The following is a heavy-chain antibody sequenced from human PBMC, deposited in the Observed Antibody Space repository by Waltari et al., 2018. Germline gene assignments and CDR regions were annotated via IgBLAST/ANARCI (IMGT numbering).Heavy chain of an antibody. J-gene: IGHJ6*02. CDR1: GFTFSSYS. D-gene: IGHD6-13*01. CDR2: ISSSSSYR. Sequence: EVQLVESGGGLVKPGGSLRLSCAASGFTFSSYSMNWVRQAPGKGLEWVSSISSSSSYRYDADSVKGRFTISRDNAKNSLYLQMNSLRAEDTAVYYCARSRQQQDYYYGMDVWGQGTTVTVSS. CDR3: ARSRQQQDYYYGMDV. V-gene: IGHV3-21*01.